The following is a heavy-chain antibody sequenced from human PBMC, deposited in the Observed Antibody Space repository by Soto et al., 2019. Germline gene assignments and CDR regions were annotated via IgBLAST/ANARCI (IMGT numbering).Heavy chain of an antibody. CDR3: ARDEQLALDY. V-gene: IGHV3-30-3*01. D-gene: IGHD6-6*01. J-gene: IGHJ4*02. CDR2: ILYDGSNK. CDR1: GFTFSSYA. Sequence: QVQLVESGGGVVQPGRSLRLSCAASGFTFSSYAMHWVRQAPGKGLEWVAVILYDGSNKYYADSVKGRFTSSRDNSKDTLYLQMNSLRAEDTAVYYCARDEQLALDYWGQGTLVTVSS.